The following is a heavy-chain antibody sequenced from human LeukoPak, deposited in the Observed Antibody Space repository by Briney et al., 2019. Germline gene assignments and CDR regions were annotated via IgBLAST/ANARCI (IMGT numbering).Heavy chain of an antibody. Sequence: GGSLRLSCATSGLTFTNAWRSWFRQAPGKGLEWVGRIKSKTDGGTSDFAAPAQGRCPISIADSNNTLYLQMNSMKLEDAAAYYGSADPGEWEPIWGQGTMVTVSS. V-gene: IGHV3-15*01. CDR3: SADPGEWEPI. CDR2: IKSKTDGGTS. D-gene: IGHD1-26*01. CDR1: GLTFTNAW. J-gene: IGHJ3*02.